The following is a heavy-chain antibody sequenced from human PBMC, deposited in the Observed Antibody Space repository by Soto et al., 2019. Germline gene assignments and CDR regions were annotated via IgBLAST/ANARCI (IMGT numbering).Heavy chain of an antibody. D-gene: IGHD6-19*01. J-gene: IGHJ6*02. CDR1: GFTFSSYE. V-gene: IGHV3-48*03. Sequence: GGSLRLSCAASGFTFSSYEMNWVRQAPGKGLEWVSYISSGGSTIYYADSVKGRFTISRDNAKSSLYLQMNSLRAEDTAAYYCARDGFSSYGMDVWGQGTTVTVSS. CDR3: ARDGFSSYGMDV. CDR2: ISSGGSTI.